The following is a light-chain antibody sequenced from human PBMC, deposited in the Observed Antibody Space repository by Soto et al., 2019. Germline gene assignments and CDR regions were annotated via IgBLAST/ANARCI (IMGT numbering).Light chain of an antibody. V-gene: IGLV4-69*01. CDR2: LSSGGSH. CDR3: QTWGTGIVI. CDR1: SGNSSYD. J-gene: IGLJ2*01. Sequence: QSVLTQSPSASASLGASVKLTCTLSSGNSSYDIAWHQQQPEKGPRYLMKLSSGGSHTEGDGIPDRFSGSSSGAERYLTISSLQSEDEADYYCQTWGTGIVIFGGGTKVTVL.